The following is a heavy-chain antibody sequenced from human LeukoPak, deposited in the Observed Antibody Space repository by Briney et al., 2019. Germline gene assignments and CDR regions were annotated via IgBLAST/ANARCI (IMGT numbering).Heavy chain of an antibody. CDR2: ISGSGGST. Sequence: GGSLRLSCAASGFTFSSYAMSWVRQAPGEGLEWVSAISGSGGSTYYADSVKGRFTISRDNSKNTLYLQMNSLRAEDTAVYYCAKSLFVVVPAAVDFDYWGQGTLVTVSS. CDR1: GFTFSSYA. CDR3: AKSLFVVVPAAVDFDY. D-gene: IGHD2-2*01. J-gene: IGHJ4*02. V-gene: IGHV3-23*01.